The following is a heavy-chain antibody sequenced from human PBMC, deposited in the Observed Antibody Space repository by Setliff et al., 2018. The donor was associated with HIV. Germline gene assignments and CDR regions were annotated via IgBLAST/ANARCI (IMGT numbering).Heavy chain of an antibody. CDR2: IYYSGTT. J-gene: IGHJ3*02. V-gene: IGHV4-39*01. CDR1: GDPISSSTFY. Sequence: LSLTCTVSGDPISSSTFYWGWIRQPPGKGLEWIGSIYYSGTTYYNPSLKSRVAISVDTSKNQFSLKLSSVTAADTAVYYCARPRLRGSGAFDIWGQGTMVTVSS. D-gene: IGHD2-21*01. CDR3: ARPRLRGSGAFDI.